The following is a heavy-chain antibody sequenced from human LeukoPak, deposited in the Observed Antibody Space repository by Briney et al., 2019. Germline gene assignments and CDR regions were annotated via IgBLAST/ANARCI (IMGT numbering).Heavy chain of an antibody. CDR1: GYTFIGYY. V-gene: IGHV7-4-1*02. D-gene: IGHD6-13*01. Sequence: ASVKVSCKASGYTFIGYYMHWVRQAPGQGLEWMGWINTNTGNPTYAQGFTGRFVFSLDTSVSTAYLQISSLKAEDTAVYYCARGGSSSWPDAFDIWGQGTMVTVSS. J-gene: IGHJ3*02. CDR2: INTNTGNP. CDR3: ARGGSSSWPDAFDI.